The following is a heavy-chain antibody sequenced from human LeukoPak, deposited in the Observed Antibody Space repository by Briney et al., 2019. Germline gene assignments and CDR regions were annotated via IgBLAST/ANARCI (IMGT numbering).Heavy chain of an antibody. D-gene: IGHD3-3*01. CDR2: IYYSGST. CDR3: ATSSRTDFWSGYGVDWFDP. CDR1: GGSISSYY. Sequence: SETLSLTCAVSGGSISSYYWSWLRQPPGKGLEWIGYIYYSGSTNYNPSLKSRVTISVDTSKNQFSLKLSSVTAADTAVYYCATSSRTDFWSGYGVDWFDPWGQGTLVTVSS. V-gene: IGHV4-59*01. J-gene: IGHJ5*02.